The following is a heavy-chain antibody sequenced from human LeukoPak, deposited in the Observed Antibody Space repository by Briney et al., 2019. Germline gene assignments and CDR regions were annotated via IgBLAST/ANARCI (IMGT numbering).Heavy chain of an antibody. V-gene: IGHV4-61*02. J-gene: IGHJ5*02. CDR1: GGSISSGSYY. D-gene: IGHD2-15*01. Sequence: PSETLSLTCTVSGGSISSGSYYWSWIRQPAGKGLEWIGRIYTSGSTNYNPSLKSRVTISVDTSKNQFSLKLSSVTAADTAVYYYARDLRYCSGGSCYSRWFDPWGQGTLVTVSS. CDR2: IYTSGST. CDR3: ARDLRYCSGGSCYSRWFDP.